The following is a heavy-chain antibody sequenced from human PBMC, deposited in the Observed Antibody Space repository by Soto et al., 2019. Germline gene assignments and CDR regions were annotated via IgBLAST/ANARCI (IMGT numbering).Heavy chain of an antibody. CDR2: IYHSGST. D-gene: IGHD2-8*01. CDR1: GGSISSGGYS. Sequence: PSETMSVTCAVAGGSISSGGYSWSWNQKPPGKGLEWIGYIYHSGSTYYNPSLKSRVTISVDRSKNQFSLKLSSVTAADTAVYYCARGSLGYCTNGVCGAFDIWGQGTMVTVSS. V-gene: IGHV4-30-2*01. J-gene: IGHJ3*02. CDR3: ARGSLGYCTNGVCGAFDI.